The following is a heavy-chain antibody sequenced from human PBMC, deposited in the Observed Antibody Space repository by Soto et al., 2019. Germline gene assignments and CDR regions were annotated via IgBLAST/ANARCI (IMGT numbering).Heavy chain of an antibody. V-gene: IGHV3-30-3*01. CDR3: ARDKHIVVVTAIRYGMDV. CDR1: GFTFSSYA. D-gene: IGHD2-21*02. J-gene: IGHJ6*02. Sequence: RGSLRLSCAASGFTFSSYAMHWVRQAPGKGLEWVAVISYDGSNKYYADSVKGRFTISRDNSKNTLYLQMNSLRAEDTAVYYCARDKHIVVVTAIRYGMDVWGQGTTVTVSS. CDR2: ISYDGSNK.